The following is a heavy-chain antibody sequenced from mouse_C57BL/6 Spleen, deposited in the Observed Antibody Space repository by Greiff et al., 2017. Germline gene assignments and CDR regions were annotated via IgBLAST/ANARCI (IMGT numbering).Heavy chain of an antibody. CDR2: IYPGDGDT. CDR1: GYAFSSYW. J-gene: IGHJ1*03. D-gene: IGHD1-1*01. Sequence: QVQLKESGAELVKPGASVQISCKASGYAFSSYWMNWVKQRPGTGLEWIGQIYPGDGDTNYNGKFKGQATRTADKSSSTAYMQLSSLTAEDSAVYFWAREYYGSSYEGWYFDVWGTGTTVTVSS. CDR3: AREYYGSSYEGWYFDV. V-gene: IGHV1-80*01.